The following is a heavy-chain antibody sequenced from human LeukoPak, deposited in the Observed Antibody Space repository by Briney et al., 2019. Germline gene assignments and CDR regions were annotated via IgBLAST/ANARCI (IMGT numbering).Heavy chain of an antibody. V-gene: IGHV3-7*01. J-gene: IGHJ3*02. CDR3: ASNLIKVLHALDI. CDR1: GFTFSSYW. D-gene: IGHD1-1*01. CDR2: IKQDGSEK. Sequence: GGSLRLSCAASGFTFSSYWMSWVRQAPGKGLEWVANIKQDGSEKYYVDSVKGRFTISRDNAKNSLYLQMNSLRAEDTAVYYCASNLIKVLHALDIWGQGTVVTVSS.